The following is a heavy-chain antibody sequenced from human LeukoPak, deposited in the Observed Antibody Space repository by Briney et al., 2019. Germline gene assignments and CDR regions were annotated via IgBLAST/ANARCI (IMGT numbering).Heavy chain of an antibody. CDR2: IYWDDDK. V-gene: IGHV2-5*08. Sequence: TLSLTCTVSGGSISSFYWSWIRQPPGEALEWLALIYWDDDKRYRSSLKSRLTITKDTSKNQVVLTMSNMDPVDTATYYCAHYSAVIRTNWFDPWGQGTLVTVSS. D-gene: IGHD2-21*01. J-gene: IGHJ5*02. CDR1: GGSISSFYW. CDR3: AHYSAVIRTNWFDP.